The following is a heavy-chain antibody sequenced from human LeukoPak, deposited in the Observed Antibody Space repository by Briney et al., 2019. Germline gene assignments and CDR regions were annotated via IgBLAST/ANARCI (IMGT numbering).Heavy chain of an antibody. Sequence: SETLSLSCAASGDSISNYYWSWIRQPAGKGLEWIGRIYTSGSTNYNPSLKSRVTMSVDTSKNQFSLKLNSVTSADTAVYYCARGEMYGMDYWGQGTLVTVSS. D-gene: IGHD2-8*01. CDR1: GDSISNYY. V-gene: IGHV4-4*07. CDR2: IYTSGST. CDR3: ARGEMYGMDY. J-gene: IGHJ4*02.